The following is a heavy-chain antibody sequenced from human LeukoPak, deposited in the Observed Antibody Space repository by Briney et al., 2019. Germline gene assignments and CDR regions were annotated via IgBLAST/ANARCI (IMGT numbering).Heavy chain of an antibody. J-gene: IGHJ4*02. D-gene: IGHD2-15*01. CDR1: GFTFSSYA. CDR3: ARDAVVVAASGPGYYFDY. Sequence: GGSLRLSCAASGFTFSSYAMSWVRQAPGKGLEWVSAISGSGGSTYYADSVKGRFTISRDNAKNSLYLQMNSLRAEDTAVYYCARDAVVVAASGPGYYFDYWGQGTLVTVSS. CDR2: ISGSGGST. V-gene: IGHV3-23*01.